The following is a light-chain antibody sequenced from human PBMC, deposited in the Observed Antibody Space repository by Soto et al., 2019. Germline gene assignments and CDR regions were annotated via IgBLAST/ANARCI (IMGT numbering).Light chain of an antibody. CDR1: QSLLFSNGYNY. CDR3: MQSLQTPWT. CDR2: LGS. Sequence: DIVMTQSPLSLPVTPGEPASISCRSSQSLLFSNGYNYLDWYLQKPGQSPQLLIYLGSDRASGVPDRFSGSGSGTDFTLKISRVEAEDVGVHYCMQSLQTPWTFGQGTKVEIK. J-gene: IGKJ1*01. V-gene: IGKV2-28*01.